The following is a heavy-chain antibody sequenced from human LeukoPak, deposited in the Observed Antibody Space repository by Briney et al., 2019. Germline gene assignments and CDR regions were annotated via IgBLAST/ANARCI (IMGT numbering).Heavy chain of an antibody. CDR2: ISITSTYI. V-gene: IGHV3-21*06. J-gene: IGHJ4*02. D-gene: IGHD5-12*01. CDR3: ARYSAYDDHFDY. Sequence: GGSLRLSCVASGFTFSSYTMNWVRQAPGKGLEFVSSISITSTYIRYADSLKGRFIVSRDNAKNSLYLHINNLTVEDTAVYYCARYSAYDDHFDYWGQGTRVTVSS. CDR1: GFTFSSYT.